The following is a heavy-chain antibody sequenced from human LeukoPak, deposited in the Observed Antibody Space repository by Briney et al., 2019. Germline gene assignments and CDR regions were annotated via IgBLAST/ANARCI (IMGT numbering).Heavy chain of an antibody. CDR2: IYSGST. CDR1: GGSISSGGYY. CDR3: ARGRYYYGSGSSFYYYYGMDV. D-gene: IGHD3-10*01. V-gene: IGHV4-31*03. J-gene: IGHJ6*02. Sequence: PSETLSLTCTVSGGSISSGGYYWSWIRQHPGKGLEWIGYIYSGSTYYNPSLKSRVTISVDTSKNQFSLKLSSETAADTAVYYCARGRYYYGSGSSFYYYYGMDVWGQGTTVTVSS.